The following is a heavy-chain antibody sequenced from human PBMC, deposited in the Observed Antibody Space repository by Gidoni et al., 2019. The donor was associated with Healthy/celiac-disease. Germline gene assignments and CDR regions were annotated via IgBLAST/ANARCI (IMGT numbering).Heavy chain of an antibody. CDR1: VGSLSSSY. J-gene: IGHJ4*02. V-gene: IGHV4-59*01. CDR2: IYYSGST. Sequence: QVQLQESGPGLVKPSETLSLTCPVSVGSLSSSYWSWIRQPPGKGLEWIGYIYYSGSTNYNPSLKSRVTISVDTSKNQFSLKLSSVTAADTAVYYCARAVGYCSGGSCSRVGRFDYWGQGTLVTVSS. CDR3: ARAVGYCSGGSCSRVGRFDY. D-gene: IGHD2-15*01.